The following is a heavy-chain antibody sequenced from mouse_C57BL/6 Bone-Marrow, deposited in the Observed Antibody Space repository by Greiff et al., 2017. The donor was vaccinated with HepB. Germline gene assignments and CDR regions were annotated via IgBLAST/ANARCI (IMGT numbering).Heavy chain of an antibody. CDR3: ARRGDYYYGSSYGDYAMDY. V-gene: IGHV1-82*01. J-gene: IGHJ4*01. CDR1: GYAFSSSW. CDR2: IYPGDGDT. D-gene: IGHD1-1*01. Sequence: VQLQQSGPELVKPGASVKISCKASGYAFSSSWMNWVKQRPGKGLEWIGRIYPGDGDTNYNGKFKGKATLTADKSSSTAYMQLSSLTSEDSAVYVCARRGDYYYGSSYGDYAMDYWGQGTSVTVSS.